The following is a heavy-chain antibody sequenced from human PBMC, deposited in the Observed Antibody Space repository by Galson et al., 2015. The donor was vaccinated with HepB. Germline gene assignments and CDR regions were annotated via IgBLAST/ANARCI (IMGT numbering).Heavy chain of an antibody. Sequence: SVKVSCKASGYTFTSYGISWVRQAPGQGLEWMGWISAYNGNTNYAQKLQGRVTMTTDTSTSTAYMELRSLRSDDTAVYYCASSVAARKSGMDVWGQGTTVTVSS. CDR1: GYTFTSYG. CDR3: ASSVAARKSGMDV. V-gene: IGHV1-18*04. D-gene: IGHD6-13*01. CDR2: ISAYNGNT. J-gene: IGHJ6*02.